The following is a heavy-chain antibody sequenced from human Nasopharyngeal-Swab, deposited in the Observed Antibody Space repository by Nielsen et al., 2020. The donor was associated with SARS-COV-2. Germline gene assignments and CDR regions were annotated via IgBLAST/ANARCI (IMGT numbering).Heavy chain of an antibody. J-gene: IGHJ3*02. V-gene: IGHV3-21*01. CDR3: ARDWGLGYCSGGSCYSNSMQAFDI. D-gene: IGHD2-15*01. CDR1: GFTFSSYS. Sequence: GGSLRLSCAASGFTFSSYSMNWVRRAPGKGLEWVSSISSSSSYIYYADSVKGRFTISRDNAKNSLYLQMNSLRAEDTAVYYCARDWGLGYCSGGSCYSNSMQAFDIWGQGTMVTVSS. CDR2: ISSSSSYI.